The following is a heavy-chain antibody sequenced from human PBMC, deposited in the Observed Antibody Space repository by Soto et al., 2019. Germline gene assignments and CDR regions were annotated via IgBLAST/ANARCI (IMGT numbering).Heavy chain of an antibody. V-gene: IGHV1-46*01. D-gene: IGHD3-16*01. CDR1: RDTFTSYY. J-gene: IGHJ5*02. CDR2: ISPHGGST. Sequence: ASVKVSCKAPRDTFTSYYINWVRQAPGQGLEWMGVISPHGGSTAYAQKFKGRVTLTRDTSASTVYMEVSSLTSEDTAMYYRARSSGGNFGIIIEGTNWFAHWGQGTLVTVSS. CDR3: ARSSGGNFGIIIEGTNWFAH.